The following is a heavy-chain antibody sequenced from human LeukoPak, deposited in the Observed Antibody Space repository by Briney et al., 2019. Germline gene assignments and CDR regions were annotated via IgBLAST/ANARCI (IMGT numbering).Heavy chain of an antibody. Sequence: SETLSLTCTVSGGSISSSSYFWGWIRQPPGKGLEWIGSMYYSGSTYYNPSLKSRVTISVDTSKNHLSLRLSSVTAADTAVYYCARSMYSMNADSWGQGTLVTVSS. CDR1: GGSISSSSYF. V-gene: IGHV4-39*02. CDR2: MYYSGST. CDR3: ARSMYSMNADS. D-gene: IGHD6-13*01. J-gene: IGHJ4*02.